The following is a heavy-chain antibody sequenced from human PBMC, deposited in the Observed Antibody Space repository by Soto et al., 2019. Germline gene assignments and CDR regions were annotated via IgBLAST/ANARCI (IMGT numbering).Heavy chain of an antibody. CDR2: IYSSGST. CDR1: GGTISGYY. D-gene: IGHD3-3*01. J-gene: IGHJ5*02. V-gene: IGHV4-4*07. Sequence: PSETLSLTCTVTGGTISGYYWTWIRQSAGGGLEWIGRIYSSGSTNYNPSLKSRVTISLDTSMNHFSPRLSSVTAADTAVYYCARGQRFSDWFDPWGQGTLVTVPS. CDR3: ARGQRFSDWFDP.